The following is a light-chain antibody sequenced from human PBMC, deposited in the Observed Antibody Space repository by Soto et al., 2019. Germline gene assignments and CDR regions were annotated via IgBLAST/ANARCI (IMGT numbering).Light chain of an antibody. V-gene: IGLV2-14*01. Sequence: SALTQPASVSGSPGLSITISCTGTSSDVGGHNYVSWYQQHPGKAPKLMIYEVNNRPSGVSNRFSGSKSGNTASLTISGLQAEDEADYYCSSYTSYNTWVFGGGTKLTVL. CDR3: SSYTSYNTWV. CDR2: EVN. J-gene: IGLJ3*02. CDR1: SSDVGGHNY.